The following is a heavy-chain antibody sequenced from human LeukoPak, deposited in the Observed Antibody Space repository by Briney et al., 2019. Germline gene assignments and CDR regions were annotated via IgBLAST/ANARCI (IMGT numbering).Heavy chain of an antibody. CDR1: GVTSSTSA. D-gene: IGHD2-15*01. CDR2: TVVGSGDT. V-gene: IGHV1-58*02. CDR3: AAGGTVWTFDY. J-gene: IGHJ4*02. Sequence: GTSVKVSCKASGVTSSTSAMQWVRQARGQRLEWIGWTVVGSGDTKYAQKLQERVTITRDMSTSTAYMELSGLRSEDTAVYYCAAGGTVWTFDYWGQGTLVTVSS.